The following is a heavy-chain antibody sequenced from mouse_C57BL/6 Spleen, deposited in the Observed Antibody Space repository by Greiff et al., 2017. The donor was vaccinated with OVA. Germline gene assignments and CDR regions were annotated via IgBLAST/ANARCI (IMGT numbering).Heavy chain of an antibody. CDR3: ARDNDYLDY. J-gene: IGHJ2*01. CDR2: ISYDGSN. D-gene: IGHD2-3*01. V-gene: IGHV3-6*01. Sequence: EVKLQESGPGLVKPSQSLSLTCSVTGYSITSGYYWNWIRQFPGNKLEWMGYISYDGSNNYNPSLKNRISITRDTSKNQFFLKLNSVTTEDTATYYCARDNDYLDYWGQGTTLTVSS. CDR1: GYSITSGYY.